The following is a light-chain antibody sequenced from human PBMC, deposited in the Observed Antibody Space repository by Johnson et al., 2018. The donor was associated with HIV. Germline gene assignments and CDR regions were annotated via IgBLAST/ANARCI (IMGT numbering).Light chain of an antibody. V-gene: IGLV1-51*01. Sequence: QSVLTQPPSVSAAPGQKVTISCSGSSSNIGNNYVSWYQQLPGTAPKLLIYDNNKRPSGIPDRFSGSKSGTSATLGITGLQTGDEADYYCGTWDSSLYAVYVFGTGTKVTVL. J-gene: IGLJ1*01. CDR2: DNN. CDR3: GTWDSSLYAVYV. CDR1: SSNIGNNY.